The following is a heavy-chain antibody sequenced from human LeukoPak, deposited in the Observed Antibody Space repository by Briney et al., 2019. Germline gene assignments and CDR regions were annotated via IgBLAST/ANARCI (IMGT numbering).Heavy chain of an antibody. Sequence: ASVKVSCKASGYRFISNYIQWVRQAPGLGPEWIGWMHPGNGNTRYAEKFQGRVTMTRDTSINTAYMDLSSLRSDDTAVHYCAREGSYCVGGDCYSFDFWGQGTLITVSS. V-gene: IGHV1-2*02. CDR1: GYRFISNY. J-gene: IGHJ4*02. CDR3: AREGSYCVGGDCYSFDF. CDR2: MHPGNGNT. D-gene: IGHD2-21*02.